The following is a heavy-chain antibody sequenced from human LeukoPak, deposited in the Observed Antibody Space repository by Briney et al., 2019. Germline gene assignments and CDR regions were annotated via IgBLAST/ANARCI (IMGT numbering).Heavy chain of an antibody. Sequence: SETLSLTCTVSGGSISSSSYYWGRIRQPPGKGLGWIGSIYYSGSTYYNSSLQSRVIISVDTSKNQFSLKLSSVTAADTAVYYCARVIKVGTTPGPWGQGTLVTVSS. D-gene: IGHD1-26*01. J-gene: IGHJ5*02. CDR1: GGSISSSSYY. CDR2: IYYSGST. CDR3: ARVIKVGTTPGP. V-gene: IGHV4-39*07.